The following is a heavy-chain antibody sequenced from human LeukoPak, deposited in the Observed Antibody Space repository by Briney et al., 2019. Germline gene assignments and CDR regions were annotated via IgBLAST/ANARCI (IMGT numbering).Heavy chain of an antibody. Sequence: KPSQTLSLTCTVSGGSISSGSYYWSWIRQPAGKGLEWIGRIYTSGSTNYNPSLKSRVTISVDTSKNQFSLKLSSVTAADTAVYYCAITQMVRGVNNPDYWGQGTLVTVSS. CDR3: AITQMVRGVNNPDY. V-gene: IGHV4-61*02. J-gene: IGHJ4*02. CDR2: IYTSGST. D-gene: IGHD3-10*01. CDR1: GGSISSGSYY.